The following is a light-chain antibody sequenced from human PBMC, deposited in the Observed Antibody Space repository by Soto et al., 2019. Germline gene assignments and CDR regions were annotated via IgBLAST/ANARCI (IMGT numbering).Light chain of an antibody. CDR1: QSVSSSY. Sequence: EIVLTQSPGTLSLSPGERATLSCRASQSVSSSYLAWYQQKPGQAPRLLIYGASSRATGIPDRFSGSGSGTDFTLTISRLEPENYEEYYYQQYGSSPTFRHGKRMEIK. CDR2: GAS. CDR3: QQYGSSPT. V-gene: IGKV3-20*01. J-gene: IGKJ5*01.